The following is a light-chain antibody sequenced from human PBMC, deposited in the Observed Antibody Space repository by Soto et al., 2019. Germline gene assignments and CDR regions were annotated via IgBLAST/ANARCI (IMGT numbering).Light chain of an antibody. J-gene: IGKJ1*01. Sequence: EIVLTQSPATLSLSPGERATLSCRASQSVSSYLAWYQQKPGQAPRLLIYDSSNRAAGIPARFSGSGSGTDFTLTISSLETEDFEVYYCQPRSNWPRTFGQGIKVEIK. CDR1: QSVSSY. V-gene: IGKV3-11*01. CDR2: DSS. CDR3: QPRSNWPRT.